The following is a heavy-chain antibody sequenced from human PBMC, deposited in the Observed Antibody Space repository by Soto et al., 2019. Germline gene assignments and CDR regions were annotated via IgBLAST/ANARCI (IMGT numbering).Heavy chain of an antibody. CDR1: GGSISSGGYY. CDR2: IYYSGST. D-gene: IGHD6-13*01. Sequence: SETLSLTCTASGGSISSGGYYWSWIRQHPGKGLEWIGYIYYSGSTYYNPSLKSRVTISVDTSKNQFSLKLSSVTAADTAVYYCARESEYSSSPNWFDPWGQGTLVTVSS. V-gene: IGHV4-31*03. J-gene: IGHJ5*02. CDR3: ARESEYSSSPNWFDP.